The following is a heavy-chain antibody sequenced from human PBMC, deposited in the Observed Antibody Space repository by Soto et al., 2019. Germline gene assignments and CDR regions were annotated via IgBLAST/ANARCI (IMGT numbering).Heavy chain of an antibody. J-gene: IGHJ6*02. Sequence: EVQLVESGGGLIQPGGSLRLSCAASGFTVSSNYMSWVRQAPGKGLEWVSVIYSGGSTYYADSVKGRFTISRDNSKNTLYLQMNSLRAEDTAVYYCAREPISGTSYYYYGMDVWGQGTTVTVSS. CDR1: GFTVSSNY. CDR2: IYSGGST. D-gene: IGHD2-2*01. CDR3: AREPISGTSYYYYGMDV. V-gene: IGHV3-53*01.